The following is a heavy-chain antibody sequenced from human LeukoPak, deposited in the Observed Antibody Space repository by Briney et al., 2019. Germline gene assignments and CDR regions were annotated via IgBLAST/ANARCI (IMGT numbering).Heavy chain of an antibody. V-gene: IGHV1-18*01. CDR2: ISAYNGNT. CDR3: ARDGEDIVVVVAATTMANWFDP. CDR1: GYTFTSYG. Sequence: ASVKVSCKASGYTFTSYGISWVRQAPGQGLEWMGWISAYNGNTNYAQKLQGRVTMTTDTSTSTAYMELRSLRSDDTAVYYCARDGEDIVVVVAATTMANWFDPWGQGTLVTVSS. D-gene: IGHD2-15*01. J-gene: IGHJ5*02.